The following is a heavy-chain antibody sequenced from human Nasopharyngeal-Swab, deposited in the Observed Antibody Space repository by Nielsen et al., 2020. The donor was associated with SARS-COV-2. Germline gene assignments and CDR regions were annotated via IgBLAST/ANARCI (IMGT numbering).Heavy chain of an antibody. J-gene: IGHJ5*02. V-gene: IGHV4-59*08. D-gene: IGHD2-15*01. CDR3: ARHPGYCSGGSCYSRWFDP. Sequence: SETLSLTCTVSGGSISSYYWSWIRQPPGKGLEWIGYIYYSGSTNYNPFLKSRVTISVDTSKNQFSLKLSSVTAADTAVYYCARHPGYCSGGSCYSRWFDPWGQGTLVTVPS. CDR1: GGSISSYY. CDR2: IYYSGST.